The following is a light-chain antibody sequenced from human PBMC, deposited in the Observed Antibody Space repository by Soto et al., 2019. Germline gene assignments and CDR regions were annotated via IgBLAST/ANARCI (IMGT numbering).Light chain of an antibody. J-gene: IGLJ2*01. CDR3: SSYAGSNHVV. Sequence: QSALTQPPSASGSPGQSVTISCTGTSTDLGRYNYVSWYQQHPGKAPKLMISEVTKRPSGVPDRFSGSKSGNTASLTVSGLQAEDEADYYCSSYAGSNHVVFGGGTKLTVL. V-gene: IGLV2-8*01. CDR1: STDLGRYNY. CDR2: EVT.